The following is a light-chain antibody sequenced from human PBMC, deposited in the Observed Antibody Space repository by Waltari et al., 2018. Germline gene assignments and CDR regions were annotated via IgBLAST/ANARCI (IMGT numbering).Light chain of an antibody. Sequence: EIVLTQSPATLSLSPGERATLSCRASQTVITYLPWYQQKPGQAPRLLISDASNRVPGIPARFSGSGSGTDFTLTISSLEPEDFAVYYCQQRYYWPPWTFGQGTKVELK. CDR3: QQRYYWPPWT. CDR1: QTVITY. CDR2: DAS. V-gene: IGKV3-11*01. J-gene: IGKJ1*01.